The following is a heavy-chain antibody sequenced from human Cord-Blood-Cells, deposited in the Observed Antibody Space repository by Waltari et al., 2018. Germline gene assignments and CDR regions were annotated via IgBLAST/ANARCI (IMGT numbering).Heavy chain of an antibody. V-gene: IGHV3-9*03. CDR2: ISWNSGSI. CDR1: GFTFDDYA. D-gene: IGHD5-18*01. Sequence: EVQLVESGGGLVQPGRSLRLSCAASGFTFDDYAMHWVRQAPGKGLEWVSGISWNSGSIGYADSVKGRFTISRDNAKNSLYLQMNSLRAEDMALYYCAKDLLPRARVISYGFDYWGQGTLVTVSS. CDR3: AKDLLPRARVISYGFDY. J-gene: IGHJ4*02.